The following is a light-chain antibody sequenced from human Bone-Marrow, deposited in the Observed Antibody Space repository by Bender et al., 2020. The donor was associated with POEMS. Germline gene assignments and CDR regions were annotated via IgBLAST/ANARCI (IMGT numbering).Light chain of an antibody. V-gene: IGLV2-8*01. CDR2: EVS. CDR1: SIGVHKY. J-gene: IGLJ2*01. Sequence: QSALTQPPSASGSPGQSVTISCTGPSIGVHKYVSWYQQHPGKVPKLIIYEVSKRPSGVPDRFSGSKSGNTASLTISGLQADDEANYYCCSYAHTSFDVLFGGGTQLTVL. CDR3: CSYAHTSFDVL.